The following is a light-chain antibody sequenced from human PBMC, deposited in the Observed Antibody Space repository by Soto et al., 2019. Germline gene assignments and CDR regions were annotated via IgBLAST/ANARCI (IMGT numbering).Light chain of an antibody. J-gene: IGKJ1*01. CDR2: GAS. V-gene: IGKV3-20*01. Sequence: ESVLTQSPGTLSLSPGEKATLSCRASQSVSSSYLAWYQQKPGQAPRLLIYGASSRATGIPDRFSGSGSGTDFTLIVSRLEPEDFAVYYCQQFASSSWTFGQGTKVEIK. CDR1: QSVSSSY. CDR3: QQFASSSWT.